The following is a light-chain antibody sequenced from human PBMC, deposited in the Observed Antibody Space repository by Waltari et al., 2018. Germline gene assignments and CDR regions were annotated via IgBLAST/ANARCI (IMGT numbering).Light chain of an antibody. CDR2: EAS. Sequence: ETQMTQSPSTLSASAGDRVTITCRASESISSWLAWYQQKPGRAPKLLVYEASSLERGVPSRFSGGGFGTEFTLTISGLQPDDFATYYCQQYAGSPWTFGQGAKVEIK. V-gene: IGKV1-5*03. CDR3: QQYAGSPWT. J-gene: IGKJ1*01. CDR1: ESISSW.